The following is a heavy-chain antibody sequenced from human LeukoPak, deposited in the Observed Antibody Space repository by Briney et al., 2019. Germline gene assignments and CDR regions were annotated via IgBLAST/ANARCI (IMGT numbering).Heavy chain of an antibody. Sequence: GASVKVSCKASGYTFTSYYMHRVRQAPGQGLEWMGIINPSGGSTSYAQKFQGRVTMTRDTSTSTVCMELSSLRSEDTAVYYCARAEGYFDWLLPFDPWGQGTLVTVSS. D-gene: IGHD3-9*01. V-gene: IGHV1-46*01. CDR2: INPSGGST. J-gene: IGHJ5*02. CDR3: ARAEGYFDWLLPFDP. CDR1: GYTFTSYY.